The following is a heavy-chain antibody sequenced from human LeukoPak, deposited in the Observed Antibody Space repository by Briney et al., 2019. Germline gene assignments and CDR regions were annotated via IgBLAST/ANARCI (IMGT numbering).Heavy chain of an antibody. V-gene: IGHV4-59*01. CDR3: ARGTRFGELPFDY. D-gene: IGHD3-10*01. J-gene: IGHJ4*02. CDR1: GGSISSYY. Sequence: SETLSLTCTVSGGSISSYYWSWIRQPPGKGLEWIGYIYYSGSTNYNPSLKSRVTISVDTSKNQFSLKLNSVTAADTAVYYCARGTRFGELPFDYWGQGTLVTVTS. CDR2: IYYSGST.